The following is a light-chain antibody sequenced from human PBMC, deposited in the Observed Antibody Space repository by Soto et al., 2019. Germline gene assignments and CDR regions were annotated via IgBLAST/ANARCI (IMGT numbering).Light chain of an antibody. Sequence: EIVFTQSPFTLSFSPLETATLNCRASQSVRSSYLAWYQQQPGQAPRLLIHGASRRATGIPDRFSGSGSGTDFTLTINRLETEDFAVYFCQQYGDMWTFGQGTKVDI. V-gene: IGKV3-20*01. CDR2: GAS. J-gene: IGKJ1*01. CDR3: QQYGDMWT. CDR1: QSVRSSY.